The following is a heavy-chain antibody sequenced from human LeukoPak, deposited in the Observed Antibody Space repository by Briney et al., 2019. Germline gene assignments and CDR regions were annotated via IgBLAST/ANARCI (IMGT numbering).Heavy chain of an antibody. D-gene: IGHD1-26*01. CDR3: ARSRGVGASGLWDY. J-gene: IGHJ4*02. Sequence: SVKVSCKASGGTFSSYAISWVRQAPGQGLEWMGRIIPILGIANYAQKFQGGVTITADKSTSTAYMELSSLRSEDTAVYYCARSRGVGASGLWDYWGQGTLVTVSS. CDR2: IIPILGIA. V-gene: IGHV1-69*04. CDR1: GGTFSSYA.